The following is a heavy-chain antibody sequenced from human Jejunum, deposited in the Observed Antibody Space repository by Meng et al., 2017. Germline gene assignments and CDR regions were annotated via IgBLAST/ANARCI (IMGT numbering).Heavy chain of an antibody. CDR2: ILNSGST. CDR3: ARGAGDRFDF. Sequence: QVQLQESGPGLVKPSGTLSLTCAVSGGSMSSSYYSCGWIRQPPGKGLEWIGYILNSGSTHFNPSLKSRVTISMDSSKNQFSLNLTSVTAGDTAVYYCARGAGDRFDFWGRGTLVTVSS. J-gene: IGHJ4*02. CDR1: GGSMSSSYYS. V-gene: IGHV4-30-2*01. D-gene: IGHD4-17*01.